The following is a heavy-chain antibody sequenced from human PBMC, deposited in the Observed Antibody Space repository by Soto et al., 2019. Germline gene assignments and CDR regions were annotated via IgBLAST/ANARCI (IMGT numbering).Heavy chain of an antibody. V-gene: IGHV3-23*01. CDR2: ISGSGGST. D-gene: IGHD3-3*01. Sequence: GGSLRLSCVASGFTFSSYAMSWVRQAPGKGLEWVSAISGSGGSTYYEDSVKGRFTISRDNSKNTLYLQMNSLRAEDTAVYYCAKPPGFLEWFDAFDIWGQGTMVTVSS. CDR1: GFTFSSYA. CDR3: AKPPGFLEWFDAFDI. J-gene: IGHJ3*02.